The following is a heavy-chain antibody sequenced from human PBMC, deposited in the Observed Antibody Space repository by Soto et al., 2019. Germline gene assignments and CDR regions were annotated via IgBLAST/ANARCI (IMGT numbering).Heavy chain of an antibody. V-gene: IGHV1-3*01. CDR1: GYTFTSYA. CDR2: INAGNGNT. D-gene: IGHD3-3*01. J-gene: IGHJ6*02. CDR3: AREGFDFWSGYPPYYYYGMDV. Sequence: PRASVKVSCKAAGYTFTSYAMHWVRQAPGQRLEWMGWINAGNGNTKYSQKFQGRVTITRDTSASTAYMELSSLRSEDTAVYYCAREGFDFWSGYPPYYYYGMDVWRQGTTVTVSS.